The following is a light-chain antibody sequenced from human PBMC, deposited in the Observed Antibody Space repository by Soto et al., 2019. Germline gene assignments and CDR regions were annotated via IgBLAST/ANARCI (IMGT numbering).Light chain of an antibody. V-gene: IGKV1-5*03. J-gene: IGKJ2*01. CDR3: QQYNSYSRMYT. Sequence: DIQMTQSPSTLSASVGDRVTITCRASQSISSWLAWYQQKPGKAPKLMIYNASSLESGVPSRFSGSASGTEFTLTISILQPDDFATYYCQQYNSYSRMYTFGQGTKLEIK. CDR1: QSISSW. CDR2: NAS.